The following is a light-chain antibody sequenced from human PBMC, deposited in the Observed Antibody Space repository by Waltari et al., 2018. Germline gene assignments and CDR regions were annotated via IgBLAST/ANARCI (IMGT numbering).Light chain of an antibody. Sequence: QSALTQPASVSGSLGQSISISCIGTSSDIGAYNHVSWYQQHPGKVPKLLIYEVSNRPSGGSDRFSGSKSGNTASLTISGLQAEDEADYYCSSYTTTTAWVFGGGTELTVL. J-gene: IGLJ3*02. CDR3: SSYTTTTAWV. CDR1: SSDIGAYNH. V-gene: IGLV2-14*01. CDR2: EVS.